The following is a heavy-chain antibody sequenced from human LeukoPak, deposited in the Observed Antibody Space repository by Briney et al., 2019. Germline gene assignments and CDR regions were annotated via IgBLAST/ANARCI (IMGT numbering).Heavy chain of an antibody. CDR3: ARGNYYDSSGYIGY. CDR2: ISDDGSNE. J-gene: IGHJ4*02. CDR1: GFTSSTYG. Sequence: PGRSLKLSCAASGFTSSTYGMSWVRQAPGKGLEWVAIISDDGSNEYYADSVKGRFTISIDNSKNTLYLQMNSLRAEDTAVYYCARGNYYDSSGYIGYWGQGTLVTVSS. D-gene: IGHD3-22*01. V-gene: IGHV3-30*03.